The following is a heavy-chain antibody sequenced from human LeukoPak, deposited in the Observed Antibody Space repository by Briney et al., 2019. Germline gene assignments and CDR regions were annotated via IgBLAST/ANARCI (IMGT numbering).Heavy chain of an antibody. D-gene: IGHD2-8*02. Sequence: GGSLRLSCAASGFTFSNYNMNWVRQAPGKGLEWVSSISSSSSYIYYADSVKGRFTISRDNTKNSLYLQMNSLRAEDTAVYYCARDSPYGTAGYWGQGTLVTSSS. J-gene: IGHJ4*02. V-gene: IGHV3-21*01. CDR3: ARDSPYGTAGY. CDR2: ISSSSSYI. CDR1: GFTFSNYN.